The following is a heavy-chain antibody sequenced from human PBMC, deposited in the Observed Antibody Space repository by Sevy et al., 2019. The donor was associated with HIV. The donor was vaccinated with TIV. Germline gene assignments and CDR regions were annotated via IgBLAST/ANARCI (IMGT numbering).Heavy chain of an antibody. Sequence: GGSLRLSCVASGFTFSSYWMTWVRQAPGRGLEWVANIRQDGSDKFYVDSVKGRFTISRDNAKNSLYLQMNSLRAEDTAVYYCARFEDYWGQGTLVIVSS. CDR2: IRQDGSDK. J-gene: IGHJ4*02. CDR1: GFTFSSYW. V-gene: IGHV3-7*01. CDR3: ARFEDY.